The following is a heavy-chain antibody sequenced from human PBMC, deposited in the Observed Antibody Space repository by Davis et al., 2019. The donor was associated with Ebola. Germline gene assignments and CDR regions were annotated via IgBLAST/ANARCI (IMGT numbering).Heavy chain of an antibody. V-gene: IGHV3-30-3*01. CDR1: GFTFSSYA. CDR2: ISYDGSNK. J-gene: IGHJ4*02. Sequence: GESLKISCAASGFTFSSYAMSWVRQAPGQGLEWVAVISYDGSNKYYADSVKGRFTISRDNSKNTLYLQMNSLRAEDTAVYYCAREAAGLGYWGQGTLVTVSS. CDR3: AREAAGLGY.